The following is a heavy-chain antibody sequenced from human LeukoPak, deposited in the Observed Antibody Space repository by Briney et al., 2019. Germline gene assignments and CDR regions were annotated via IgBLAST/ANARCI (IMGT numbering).Heavy chain of an antibody. J-gene: IGHJ3*02. CDR3: AREVVVTPDALDI. Sequence: PGGSLRLSCAASGFTFSRYSMNGVRQAPGKGLEWVSYISSSSSTIYYADSVKGRFTISRDNAKKSLYLQMNRLRAEDTAVYYCAREVVVTPDALDIWGQGTKVTVAS. CDR2: ISSSSSTI. D-gene: IGHD2-21*02. V-gene: IGHV3-48*04. CDR1: GFTFSRYS.